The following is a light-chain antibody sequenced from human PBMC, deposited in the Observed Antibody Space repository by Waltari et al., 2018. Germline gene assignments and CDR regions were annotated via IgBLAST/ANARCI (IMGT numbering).Light chain of an antibody. Sequence: SYELTQPSSVSVSPGQTAKILCSGDILAKKYARWFQQKPGQAPLLLIYEDSERPSAIPGRFPGSSSGTTVPLTITGAHVDDEADYYCFSAADNNWVFGGGTKLTVL. CDR2: EDS. J-gene: IGLJ3*02. CDR3: FSAADNNWV. V-gene: IGLV3-27*01. CDR1: ILAKKY.